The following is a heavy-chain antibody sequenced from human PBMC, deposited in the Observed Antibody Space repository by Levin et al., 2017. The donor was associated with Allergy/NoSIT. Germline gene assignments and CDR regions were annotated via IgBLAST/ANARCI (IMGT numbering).Heavy chain of an antibody. V-gene: IGHV1-2*02. CDR1: GYTFTGYY. CDR3: ARIKPAAEMNYYYYGMDV. J-gene: IGHJ6*02. Sequence: GASVKVSCKASGYTFTGYYMHWVRQAPGQGLEWMGWINPNSGGTNYAQKFQGRVTMTRDTSISTAYMELSRLRSDDTAVYYCARIKPAAEMNYYYYGMDVWGQGTTVTVSS. D-gene: IGHD6-13*01. CDR2: INPNSGGT.